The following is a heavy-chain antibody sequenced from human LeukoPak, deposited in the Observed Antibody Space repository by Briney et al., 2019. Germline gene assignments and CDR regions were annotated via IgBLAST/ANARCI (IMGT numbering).Heavy chain of an antibody. CDR3: ASSYCDSSGPNY. CDR1: GGSISSYY. D-gene: IGHD3-22*01. Sequence: SETLSLTCTVSGGSISSYYWSWIRQPPGKGLEWIGYIYYSGSTNYNPSLKSRVTISVDTSKNQFSLKLSSVTAAETAVYYCASSYCDSSGPNYWGQGTLVTVSS. CDR2: IYYSGST. V-gene: IGHV4-59*01. J-gene: IGHJ4*02.